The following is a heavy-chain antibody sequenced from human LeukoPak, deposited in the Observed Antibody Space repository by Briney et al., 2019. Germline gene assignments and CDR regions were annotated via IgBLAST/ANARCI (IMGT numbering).Heavy chain of an antibody. V-gene: IGHV3-23*01. CDR1: GFTFSSYA. J-gene: IGHJ3*02. Sequence: PGGSLRLSCAASGFTFSSYAMSWVRQAPGKGLEWVSAISGSGGSTYYADSVRGRFTISRDNSKNTLYLQMNSLRADDTAVYYCANRALYCSSTSCYAGGAFDIWGQGTMVTVSS. CDR3: ANRALYCSSTSCYAGGAFDI. CDR2: ISGSGGST. D-gene: IGHD2-2*01.